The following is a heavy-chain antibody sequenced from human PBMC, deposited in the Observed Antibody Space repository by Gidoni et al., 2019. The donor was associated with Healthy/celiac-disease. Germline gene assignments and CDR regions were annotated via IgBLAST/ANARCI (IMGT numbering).Heavy chain of an antibody. CDR3: ARGPRITMIVVVTSGAFDI. Sequence: QVQLQQWGAGLLKPSETLSLTCAVYGGSFSGYYWSWIRQPPGKGLEWSGEINHSGSTNYNPSLKSRVTISVDTSKNQFSLKLSSVTAADTAVYYCARGPRITMIVVVTSGAFDIWGQGTMVTVSS. CDR1: GGSFSGYY. D-gene: IGHD3-22*01. CDR2: INHSGST. V-gene: IGHV4-34*01. J-gene: IGHJ3*02.